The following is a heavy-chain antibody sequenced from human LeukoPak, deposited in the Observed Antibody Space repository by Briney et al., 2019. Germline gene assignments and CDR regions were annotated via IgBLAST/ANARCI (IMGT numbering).Heavy chain of an antibody. J-gene: IGHJ4*02. CDR3: ARDNFEGDYYFDY. V-gene: IGHV3-64*01. CDR2: ISSNGGST. CDR1: GFTFSSYA. D-gene: IGHD3-9*01. Sequence: PGGSLRLSCAASGFTFSSYAMHWVRQAPGKGLEYVSAISSNGGSTYYANSVKGRFTISRDNSKNTLYLQMGSLRAEDMAVYYCARDNFEGDYYFDYWGQGTLVTVSP.